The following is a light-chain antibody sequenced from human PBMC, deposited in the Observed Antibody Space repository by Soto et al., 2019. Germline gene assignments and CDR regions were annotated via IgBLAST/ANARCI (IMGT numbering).Light chain of an antibody. J-gene: IGLJ1*01. Sequence: QLVLIRLCSGPGFPGKQVPFPCLGTRIDVGGYNYVSWYQQHPGKAPKLMIYDVSKRPSGVPDRFSGSKSGNTASLTISGLQAEDEADYYCCSYAGSPYVFGTGTKVTVL. CDR1: RIDVGGYNY. CDR2: DVS. CDR3: CSYAGSPYV. V-gene: IGLV2-11*01.